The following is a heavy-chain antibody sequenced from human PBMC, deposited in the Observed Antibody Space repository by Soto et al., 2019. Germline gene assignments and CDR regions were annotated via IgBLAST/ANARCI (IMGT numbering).Heavy chain of an antibody. V-gene: IGHV1-69*05. CDR2: IIPICGTT. J-gene: IGHJ3*02. CDR3: ARDMYNWNWNAFDI. D-gene: IGHD1-7*01. CDR1: GGTFSSYA. Sequence: GASVNVSCKASGGTFSSYAISWVRQAPGQGLEWMGGIIPICGTTNYAQKFQGRVTITRDESTSTAYMELSRLRSDDTAVYYCARDMYNWNWNAFDIWGQGAMVSVSS.